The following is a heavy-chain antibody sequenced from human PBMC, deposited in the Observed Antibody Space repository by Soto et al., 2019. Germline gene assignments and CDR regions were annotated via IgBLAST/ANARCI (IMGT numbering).Heavy chain of an antibody. D-gene: IGHD6-19*01. Sequence: QVQLQESGPGLVKPSGTLSLTCAVSGDSISNSRWWTWVRQPPGKGLEWIGDIFHSGDTNYNPSPKTXVFISVEKSQNQFSLKVSSVTAADTAVYYCAYSTGWYRHDVWGQGTLVTVSS. CDR2: IFHSGDT. J-gene: IGHJ3*01. CDR1: GDSISNSRW. V-gene: IGHV4-4*02. CDR3: AYSTGWYRHDV.